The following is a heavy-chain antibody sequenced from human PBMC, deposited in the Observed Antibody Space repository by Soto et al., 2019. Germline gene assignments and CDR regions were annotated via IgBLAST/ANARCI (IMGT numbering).Heavy chain of an antibody. CDR3: ARVPLRWNKAALDY. CDR2: MNPNSGNT. J-gene: IGHJ4*02. V-gene: IGHV1-8*01. CDR1: GYTFTSYD. D-gene: IGHD1-1*01. Sequence: QVQLVQSGAEVKKPGASVKVSCKSSGYTFTSYDINWVRQATGQGLEWMGWMNPNSGNTGYAQKFQGRVTMTRNTYISTAYMELSSLRSEDTAVYYCARVPLRWNKAALDYWGQGTLVTVSS.